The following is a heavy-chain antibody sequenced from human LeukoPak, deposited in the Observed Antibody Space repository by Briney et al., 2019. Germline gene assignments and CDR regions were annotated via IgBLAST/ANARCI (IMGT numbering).Heavy chain of an antibody. Sequence: PSETLSLTCTVSGGSISSSSYYWGWIRQPPGKGLEWIGSIYYSGSTYYNPSLKSRVTISVDTSKNQFSLRLSSVTAADTAVYYCARSTGTRTYRNDAFDIWGLGTMVTVSS. CDR3: ARSTGTRTYRNDAFDI. J-gene: IGHJ3*02. D-gene: IGHD1-1*01. CDR2: IYYSGST. CDR1: GGSISSSSYY. V-gene: IGHV4-39*07.